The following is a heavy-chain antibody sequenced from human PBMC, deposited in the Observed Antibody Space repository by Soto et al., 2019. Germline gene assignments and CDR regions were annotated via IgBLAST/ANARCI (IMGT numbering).Heavy chain of an antibody. D-gene: IGHD6-19*01. J-gene: IGHJ4*02. CDR3: VHRPQLWLGFDY. CDR1: GFSLNTSGVG. Sequence: QITLKESGPTLVKPTQTLTLTCTFSGFSLNTSGVGVGWIRQPPGKALEWLALIYWDDDKRYIPSLKSRLTITKDTSKNQVVLTMTNVDPVDTATYYCVHRPQLWLGFDYWGQGTLITVSS. V-gene: IGHV2-5*02. CDR2: IYWDDDK.